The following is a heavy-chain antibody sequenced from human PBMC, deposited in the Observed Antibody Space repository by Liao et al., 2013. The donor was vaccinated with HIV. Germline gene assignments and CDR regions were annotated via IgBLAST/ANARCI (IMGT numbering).Heavy chain of an antibody. CDR3: ARTTVPDVIGAFDI. CDR2: IYTSGST. CDR1: GGSLSSYY. Sequence: QVQLQESGPGLVKPSETLSLTCTVSGGSLSSYYWSWIRQPAGKGLEWIGRIYTSGSTDYNPSLKSRVTMSLDTSKNQFSLKLTSVTAADTAVYYCARTTVPDVIGAFDIWGQGTMITVSS. V-gene: IGHV4-4*07. J-gene: IGHJ3*02. D-gene: IGHD2-2*01.